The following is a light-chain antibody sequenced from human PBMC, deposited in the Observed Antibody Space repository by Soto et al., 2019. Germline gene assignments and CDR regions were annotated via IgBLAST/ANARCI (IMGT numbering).Light chain of an antibody. CDR1: SSDVGGYNY. V-gene: IGLV2-8*02. CDR3: SSYAGSNNVV. CDR2: EVS. Sequence: QSALTQPPSVSRSPGQSVTISSTGTSSDVGGYNYVSWYQQHPGKAPKLMIYEVSKRPSGVPDRFSGSKSGNTASLTVSGLQAEDEADYYFSSYAGSNNVVFGGGTKLTVL. J-gene: IGLJ2*01.